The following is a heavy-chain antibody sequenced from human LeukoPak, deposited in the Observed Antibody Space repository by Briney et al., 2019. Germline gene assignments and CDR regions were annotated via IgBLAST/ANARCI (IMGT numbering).Heavy chain of an antibody. CDR3: ASRGPFDY. CDR2: IYYSGST. CDR1: GGSISSSSYY. Sequence: PSETLSLTCTVSGGSISSSSYYWGWIRQPPGKGLEWIGSIYYSGSTYYNPFLKSRVTISVDTSKNQFSLKLSSVTAADTAVYYCASRGPFDYWGQGTLVTVSS. V-gene: IGHV4-39*07. J-gene: IGHJ4*02.